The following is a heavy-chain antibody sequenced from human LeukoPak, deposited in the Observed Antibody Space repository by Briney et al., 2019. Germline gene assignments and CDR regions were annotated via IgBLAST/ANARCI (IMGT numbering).Heavy chain of an antibody. Sequence: GASVKVSCKASGYTFTGYYMHWVRQATGQGLEWMGWMNPNSGNTGYAQKFQGRVTITRNTSISTAYMELSSLRSEDTAVYYCASELDAGDYWGQGTLVTVSS. CDR2: MNPNSGNT. CDR3: ASELDAGDY. CDR1: GYTFTGYY. V-gene: IGHV1-8*03. D-gene: IGHD1-1*01. J-gene: IGHJ4*02.